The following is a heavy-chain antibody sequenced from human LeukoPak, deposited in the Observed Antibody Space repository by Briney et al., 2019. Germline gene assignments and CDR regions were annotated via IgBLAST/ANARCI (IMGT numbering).Heavy chain of an antibody. CDR1: GFTCSSHW. CDR3: ARDGNDYYYMDV. CDR2: IKQEGSEK. Sequence: GELILSCSRFGFTCSSHWMSWVRSGPGNGLEGGANIKQEGSEKCYVVSGQGRFAICRVNAKNLLYLQMNSMRAEGRAVYYGARDGNDYYYMDVWGKGTTVTASS. D-gene: IGHD1-1*01. V-gene: IGHV3-7*01. J-gene: IGHJ6*03.